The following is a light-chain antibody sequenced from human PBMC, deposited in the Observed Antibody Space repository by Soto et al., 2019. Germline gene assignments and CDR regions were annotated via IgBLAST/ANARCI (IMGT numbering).Light chain of an antibody. J-gene: IGKJ5*01. V-gene: IGKV3-11*01. CDR3: QQRSSWLT. CDR1: QSISSS. Sequence: IVLTQSPTTLSLWPGETAVLSCRASQSISSSLSWYQQRPGQAPRLLIYDASNRAPGIPARFSGSGSGPVFPHPISSLQPEDFTLYNCQQRSSWLTFGQGTRLEIE. CDR2: DAS.